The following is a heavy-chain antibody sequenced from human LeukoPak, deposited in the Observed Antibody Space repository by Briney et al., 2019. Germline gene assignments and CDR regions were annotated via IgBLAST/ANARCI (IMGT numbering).Heavy chain of an antibody. CDR3: ARGPYYYDSSGYPNWFDP. V-gene: IGHV4-34*01. J-gene: IGHJ5*02. D-gene: IGHD3-22*01. Sequence: PSETLSLTCAVYGGSFSGYCWSWIRQPPGKGLEWIGEINHSGSTNYNPSLKSRVTISVDASKNQFSLKLSSVTAADTAVYYCARGPYYYDSSGYPNWFDPWGQGTLVTVSS. CDR2: INHSGST. CDR1: GGSFSGYC.